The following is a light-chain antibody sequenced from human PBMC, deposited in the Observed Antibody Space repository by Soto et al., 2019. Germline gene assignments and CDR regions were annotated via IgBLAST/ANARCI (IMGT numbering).Light chain of an antibody. CDR1: RDISSS. Sequence: DVKMTQSPSSLSASVGDRVTITCRASRDISSSLAWYQQKPGKVPKLLVYAASTLHAGVKSRFSGSGSGTFFTLTIISLQAEDVATYYCQKYNGAPNTFGRGTRLEIK. V-gene: IGKV1-27*01. J-gene: IGKJ2*01. CDR3: QKYNGAPNT. CDR2: AAS.